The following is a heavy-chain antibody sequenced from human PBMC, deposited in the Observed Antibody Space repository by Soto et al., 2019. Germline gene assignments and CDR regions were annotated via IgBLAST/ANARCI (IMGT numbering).Heavy chain of an antibody. CDR3: ARRDYYDSTGYYTY. Sequence: SGTLSLTCTVSGGSISSYYWSWIRQPPGKGLEWIGYIYYSGITNYNPSLKSRFTISVDTSKNQFSLKLISVTVADTAIYYWARRDYYDSTGYYTYWGQGALVTVS. V-gene: IGHV4-59*12. D-gene: IGHD3-22*01. CDR1: GGSISSYY. J-gene: IGHJ4*02. CDR2: IYYSGIT.